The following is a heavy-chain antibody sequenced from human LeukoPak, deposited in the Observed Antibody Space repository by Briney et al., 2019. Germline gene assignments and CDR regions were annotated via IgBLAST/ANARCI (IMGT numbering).Heavy chain of an antibody. Sequence: ASVKVSCKASGGTFISYAISWVRQAPGQGLEWMGRIIPILGIANYAQKFQGRVTITADKSTSTAYMELSSLRSEDTAVYYCARDRGYGGNSGYFDYWGQGTLVTVSS. CDR3: ARDRGYGGNSGYFDY. J-gene: IGHJ4*02. CDR1: GGTFISYA. V-gene: IGHV1-69*04. CDR2: IIPILGIA. D-gene: IGHD4-23*01.